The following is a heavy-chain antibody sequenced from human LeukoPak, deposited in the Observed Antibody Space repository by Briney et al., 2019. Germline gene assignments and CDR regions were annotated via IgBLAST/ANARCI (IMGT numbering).Heavy chain of an antibody. Sequence: SETLSLTCTVSGGSISSYYWKWIRQPAGKGLEWIGRIHISGKTNYNPSLRVTMLVDASRNQFSLKLSSVTAADTAVYYCARDPGLERPGGVSFDYWGQGSLVTVSS. D-gene: IGHD1-1*01. CDR1: GGSISSYY. CDR3: ARDPGLERPGGVSFDY. J-gene: IGHJ4*02. V-gene: IGHV4-4*07. CDR2: IHISGKT.